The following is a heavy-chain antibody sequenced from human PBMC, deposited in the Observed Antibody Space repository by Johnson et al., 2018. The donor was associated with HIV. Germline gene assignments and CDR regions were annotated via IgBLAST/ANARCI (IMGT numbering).Heavy chain of an antibody. CDR3: ARDLRVGAIDAFDV. V-gene: IGHV3-30*03. CDR1: GFTFSDYY. D-gene: IGHD1-26*01. J-gene: IGHJ3*01. Sequence: QVQLVESGGGLVQPGGSLRLSCAASGFTFSDYYMSWIRQAPGKGLEWVAVISYDGSNKYYADSVKGRYTISSDNSKNTLFLQMNSLRAEDTAMYYCARDLRVGAIDAFDVWGQGTMVTVSS. CDR2: ISYDGSNK.